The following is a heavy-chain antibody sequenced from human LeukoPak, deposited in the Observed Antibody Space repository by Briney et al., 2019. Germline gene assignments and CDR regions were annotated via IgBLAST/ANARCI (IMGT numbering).Heavy chain of an antibody. D-gene: IGHD2-2*01. V-gene: IGHV1-69*04. CDR3: ARTYCSSTSCPYYFDY. CDR2: IIPILGIA. Sequence: SVKVSCKASGGTFSSYAISWVRQAPGQGLEWMGRIIPILGIANYAQKVQGRVTMTAGKSTSTAYMELSSLRSEDTAVYYCARTYCSSTSCPYYFDYWGQGTLVTVSS. J-gene: IGHJ4*02. CDR1: GGTFSSYA.